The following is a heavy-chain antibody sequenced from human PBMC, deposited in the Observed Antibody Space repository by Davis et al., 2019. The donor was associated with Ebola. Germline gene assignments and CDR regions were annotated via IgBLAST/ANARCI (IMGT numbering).Heavy chain of an antibody. D-gene: IGHD1-26*01. Sequence: GESLKISCAASTFTFSNYAMHWVRQSPGKGLEWVAVISYDGSDKYYADSVKGRFTISRDNARDSAYLQMNNLRPEDTAVYYCGREGVGPPGWFDPWGQGTLVTVSS. V-gene: IGHV3-30-3*01. CDR1: TFTFSNYA. J-gene: IGHJ5*02. CDR3: GREGVGPPGWFDP. CDR2: ISYDGSDK.